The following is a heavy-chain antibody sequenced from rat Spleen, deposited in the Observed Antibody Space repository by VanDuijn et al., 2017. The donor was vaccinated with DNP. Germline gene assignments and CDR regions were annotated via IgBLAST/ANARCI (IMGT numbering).Heavy chain of an antibody. J-gene: IGHJ2*01. CDR1: GFTFSNYD. Sequence: EVQLVESGGGLVQPGRSMKLSCAASGFTFSNYDMAWVRQAPTKGLEWVASISYDGSSTYYRDSVKGRFTISRDNAQNTLYLQMNKLGSEDTAIYYCAKGPNYGVYSDYFDYWGQGVMVTVSS. CDR3: AKGPNYGVYSDYFDY. D-gene: IGHD1-11*01. CDR2: ISYDGSST. V-gene: IGHV5-22*01.